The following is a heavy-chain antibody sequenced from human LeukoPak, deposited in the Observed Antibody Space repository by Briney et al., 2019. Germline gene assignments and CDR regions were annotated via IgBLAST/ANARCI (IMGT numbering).Heavy chain of an antibody. D-gene: IGHD5-12*01. V-gene: IGHV3-21*01. CDR2: ISSSSSHI. CDR3: AGQNSGTKGSFDY. Sequence: GGSLRLSCAASGFTFSSDSMNWVRQAPGKGLEWVSSISSSSSHIYYADSVKGRFTISRDNAKNSLYLQMNSLRAEDTAVYYCAGQNSGTKGSFDYWGQGTLVTVSS. J-gene: IGHJ4*02. CDR1: GFTFSSDS.